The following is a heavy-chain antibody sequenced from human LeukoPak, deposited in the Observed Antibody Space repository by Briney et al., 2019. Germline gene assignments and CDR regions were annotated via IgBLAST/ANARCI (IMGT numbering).Heavy chain of an antibody. CDR2: LRGNGET. CDR3: AKASWVSNVDAVW. CDR1: GFSFSNYA. V-gene: IGHV3-23*01. Sequence: GGSLRLSCTASGFSFSNYAMSWVRQAPARGPEWVSSLRGNGETFYADSVKGRCTLSRDDSRNTVYLQLNDLRAEDTAIYYCAKASWVSNVDAVWWGQGTQVTVSS. J-gene: IGHJ4*02. D-gene: IGHD1-1*01.